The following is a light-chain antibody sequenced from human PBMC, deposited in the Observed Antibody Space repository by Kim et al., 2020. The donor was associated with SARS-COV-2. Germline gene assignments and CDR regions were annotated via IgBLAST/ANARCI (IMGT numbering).Light chain of an antibody. Sequence: PGQRVTISCSGTASNIGKNPVNWYQNLPGTAPKFLIYGNYERPSGVPDRFSGSKSGTSASLAISGLQSEDEADYYCATWDDSLNGFVFGTGTKVTVL. CDR3: ATWDDSLNGFV. V-gene: IGLV1-44*01. J-gene: IGLJ1*01. CDR2: GNY. CDR1: ASNIGKNP.